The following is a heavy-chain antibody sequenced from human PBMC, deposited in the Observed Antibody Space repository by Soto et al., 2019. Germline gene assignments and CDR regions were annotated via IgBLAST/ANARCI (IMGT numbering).Heavy chain of an antibody. J-gene: IGHJ4*02. CDR3: AKTDCSGGSCYFDY. Sequence: NPSETLSLTCTVSGGSISSYYWSWIRQPPGKGLEWIGYIYYSGSTNYNPSLKSRVTISVDTSKNQFSLKLSSVTAADTAVYYCAKTDCSGGSCYFDYWGQGTLVTVSS. D-gene: IGHD2-15*01. CDR1: GGSISSYY. V-gene: IGHV4-59*01. CDR2: IYYSGST.